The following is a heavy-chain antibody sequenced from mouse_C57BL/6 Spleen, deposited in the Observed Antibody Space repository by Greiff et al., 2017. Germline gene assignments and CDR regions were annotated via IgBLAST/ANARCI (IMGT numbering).Heavy chain of an antibody. CDR2: INPSNGGT. CDR1: GYTFTSYW. CDR3: ARRGTTVVVHWYFDV. Sequence: ASGYTFTSYWMHWVKQRPGQGLEWIGNINPSNGGTNYNEKFKSKATLTVDKSSSTAYMQLSSLTSEDSAVYYCARRGTTVVVHWYFDVWGTGTTVTVSS. J-gene: IGHJ1*03. V-gene: IGHV1-53*01. D-gene: IGHD1-1*01.